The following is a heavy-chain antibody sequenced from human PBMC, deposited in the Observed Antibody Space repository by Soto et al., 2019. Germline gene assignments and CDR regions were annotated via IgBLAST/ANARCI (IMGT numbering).Heavy chain of an antibody. CDR3: ARVGSSGWTEIDY. J-gene: IGHJ4*02. CDR1: GFTFSRYS. D-gene: IGHD6-19*01. V-gene: IGHV3-21*01. Sequence: GGSLRLSCAASGFTFSRYSMNWVRQVPGKGLEWVSSISSSRTYIHYGDSVKDRFTISRDNTKNSLYLQMNSLRAEDTAVYYCARVGSSGWTEIDYWGQGTLVTVSS. CDR2: ISSSRTYI.